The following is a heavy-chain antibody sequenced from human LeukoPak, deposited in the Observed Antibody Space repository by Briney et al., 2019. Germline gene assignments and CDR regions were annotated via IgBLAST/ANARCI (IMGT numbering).Heavy chain of an antibody. D-gene: IGHD2-21*01. V-gene: IGHV1-69*06. J-gene: IGHJ6*03. CDR3: ARAEKLWDDYYYMDV. CDR2: IIPIFGTA. CDR1: GGTFSSYA. Sequence: ASVNVSCKASGGTFSSYAISWVRQAPGQGLEWMGGIIPIFGTANYAQKFQGRVTITADKSTSTAYMELSSLRSEDTAVYYCARAEKLWDDYYYMDVWGKGTTVTVSS.